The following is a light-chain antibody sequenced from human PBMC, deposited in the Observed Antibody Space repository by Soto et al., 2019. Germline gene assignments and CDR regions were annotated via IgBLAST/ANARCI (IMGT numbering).Light chain of an antibody. J-gene: IGLJ3*02. V-gene: IGLV2-14*01. Sequence: QSALTQPASVSGSPGQSITISCTGSSSDVGGYNYVSWYQHHPGKAPKLLIFEVSNRPSGVSHRFSGSKSGNTASLTISGLQAEDEADYYCSSYTRSTIRVFGGGTKLTVL. CDR1: SSDVGGYNY. CDR2: EVS. CDR3: SSYTRSTIRV.